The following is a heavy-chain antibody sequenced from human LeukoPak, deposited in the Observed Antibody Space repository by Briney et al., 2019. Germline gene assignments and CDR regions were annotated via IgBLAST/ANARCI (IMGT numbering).Heavy chain of an antibody. CDR3: ARGRSITIFGVVNWFDP. D-gene: IGHD3-3*01. CDR2: INPNSGGT. Sequence: ASVKVSCKASGYTFTGYYMHWVRQAPGQGLEWMGWINPNSGGTNYAQKFQGRVTMTRDTSISTAYMELSRLRSDDTAVYYCARGRSITIFGVVNWFDPWGQGTLVTVSS. CDR1: GYTFTGYY. J-gene: IGHJ5*02. V-gene: IGHV1-2*02.